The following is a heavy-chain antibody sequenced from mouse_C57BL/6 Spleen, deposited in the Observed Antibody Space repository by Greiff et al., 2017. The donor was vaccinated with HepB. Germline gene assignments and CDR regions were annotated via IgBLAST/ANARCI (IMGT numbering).Heavy chain of an antibody. CDR3: AAQATDYFDY. J-gene: IGHJ2*01. CDR2: ISSGSSTI. Sequence: EAKLVESGGGLVKPGGSLKLSCAASGFTFSDYGMHWVRQAPEKGLEWVAYISSGSSTIYYADTVKGRFTISRDNAKNTLFLQMTSLRSEDTAMYYCAAQATDYFDYWGQGTTLTVSS. CDR1: GFTFSDYG. D-gene: IGHD3-2*02. V-gene: IGHV5-17*01.